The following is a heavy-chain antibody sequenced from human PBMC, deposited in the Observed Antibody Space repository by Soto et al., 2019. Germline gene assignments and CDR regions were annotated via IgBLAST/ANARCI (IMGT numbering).Heavy chain of an antibody. J-gene: IGHJ6*02. CDR2: IYYSGST. Sequence: KPSETLSLTCTVSGGSISSYYWSWIRQPPGKGLEWIGYIYYSGSTNYNPSLKSRVTISVDTSKNQFSLKLSSVTAADTAVYYCARGEVYSYGTQGMDVWGQGTTVTVSS. CDR3: ARGEVYSYGTQGMDV. V-gene: IGHV4-59*01. D-gene: IGHD5-18*01. CDR1: GGSISSYY.